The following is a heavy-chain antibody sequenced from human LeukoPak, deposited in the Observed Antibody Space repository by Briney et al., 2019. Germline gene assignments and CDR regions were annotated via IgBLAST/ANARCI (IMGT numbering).Heavy chain of an antibody. J-gene: IGHJ4*02. Sequence: XRQAPGKGVXWXSSFCGGGGSTFSAASVKGRFTISRDNSKNTLYLQVNSLRAEDTAVYYCAKGGKWDVTPFDYWGQGTLVTVSS. V-gene: IGHV3-23*01. D-gene: IGHD1-26*01. CDR2: FCGGGGST. CDR3: AKGGKWDVTPFDY.